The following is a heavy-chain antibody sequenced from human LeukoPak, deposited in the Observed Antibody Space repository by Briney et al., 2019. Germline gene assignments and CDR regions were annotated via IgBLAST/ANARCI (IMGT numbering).Heavy chain of an antibody. J-gene: IGHJ3*02. CDR2: IYSGGST. D-gene: IGHD5-24*01. CDR3: ARVMADAFDI. CDR1: GFTVSSSY. V-gene: IGHV3-66*01. Sequence: GGSLRLSCAASGFTVSSSYMSWVRQAPGKGLEWVSVIYSGGSTYYADSVKGRFTISRDNSKNTLYLQMNSLRAEDTAVYYCARVMADAFDIWGQGTMVTVSS.